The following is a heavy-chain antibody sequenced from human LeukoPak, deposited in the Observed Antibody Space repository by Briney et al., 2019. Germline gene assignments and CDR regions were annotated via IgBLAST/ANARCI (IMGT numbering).Heavy chain of an antibody. CDR2: ISSNGGST. D-gene: IGHD2-2*01. V-gene: IGHV3-64*01. Sequence: GGSLRLSCAASGFTFSSYAMPWVRQAPGKGLEYVSAISSNGGSTYYANSVKGRFTISRDNSKNTLYLQMGSLRAEDMAVYYCARECSSTSCYDYWGQGTLVTVSS. CDR1: GFTFSSYA. CDR3: ARECSSTSCYDY. J-gene: IGHJ4*02.